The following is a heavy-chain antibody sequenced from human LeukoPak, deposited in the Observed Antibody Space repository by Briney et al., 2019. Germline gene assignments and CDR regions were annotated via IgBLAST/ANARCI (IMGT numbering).Heavy chain of an antibody. CDR2: FGGGGGTT. V-gene: IGHV3-23*01. J-gene: IGHJ4*02. D-gene: IGHD3-10*01. Sequence: GGSLRLSCAASGFTFSSYAMSWVLQAPGKGLEWVSTFGGGGGTTYYADSVRGRFTISRDNAKNTLFLQMSGLRAEDTAVYYCVPFSGDLINLDYWGPGTLVTVSS. CDR3: VPFSGDLINLDY. CDR1: GFTFSSYA.